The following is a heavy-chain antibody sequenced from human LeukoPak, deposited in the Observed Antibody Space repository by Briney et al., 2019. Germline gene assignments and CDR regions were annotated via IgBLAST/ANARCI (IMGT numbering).Heavy chain of an antibody. CDR3: ARHRRFTDAFDI. CDR2: IYYSGST. V-gene: IGHV4-59*08. J-gene: IGHJ3*02. Sequence: KPSETLSLTCTVSGDSITSNYWSWIRQPPGKGLEWIAYIYYSGSTNYSPSLKSRVTISVDTSKNQFSLRLSSVTAADTAVYYCARHRRFTDAFDIWGQGTMVTVSS. D-gene: IGHD3-16*01. CDR1: GDSITSNY.